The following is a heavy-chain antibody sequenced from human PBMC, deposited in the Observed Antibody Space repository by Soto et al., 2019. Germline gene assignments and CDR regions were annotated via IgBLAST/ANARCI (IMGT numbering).Heavy chain of an antibody. CDR1: GYTFSSHD. V-gene: IGHV1-8*01. CDR3: ARSRLGYFDY. CDR2: MNPNSGNT. D-gene: IGHD3-9*01. J-gene: IGHJ4*02. Sequence: SVKVSCKASGYTFSSHDINWVRQAPGQGLELMGWMNPNSGNTGYAQKFQGRLTMTSSTSISTAYMELSSLRSEDTAVYYCARSRLGYFDYWGQGXLVTVSS.